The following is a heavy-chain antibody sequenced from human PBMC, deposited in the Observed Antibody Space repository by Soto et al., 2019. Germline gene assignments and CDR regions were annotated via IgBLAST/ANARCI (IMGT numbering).Heavy chain of an antibody. CDR1: GFTFNTYV. D-gene: IGHD3-22*01. CDR3: ARTFYSESGGYYY. J-gene: IGHJ4*02. V-gene: IGHV3-23*01. CDR2: ISGSAGST. Sequence: EVQLLESGGGLLQPGGALRLSCAASGFTFNTYVMTWVRQAPGKGLEWVSSISGSAGSTFYADSVKGRFTVSRDTSKHTLYLQMNNLRADDTAEYYCARTFYSESGGYYYWGQGALVTVSS.